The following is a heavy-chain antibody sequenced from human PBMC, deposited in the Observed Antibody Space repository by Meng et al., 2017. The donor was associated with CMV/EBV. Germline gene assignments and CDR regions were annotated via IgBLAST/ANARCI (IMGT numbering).Heavy chain of an antibody. J-gene: IGHJ5*02. D-gene: IGHD1-26*01. Sequence: ESLKISCTVSGGSVSSGSYYWSWIRQPPGQGLEWIGDIYYSGSTNYNPSLKSRVTISVDTSKNQFSLKLSSVTAADTAVYYCAGVRFLVGAAGSSFDHWGQGTLVTVSS. CDR2: IYYSGST. V-gene: IGHV4-61*01. CDR3: AGVRFLVGAAGSSFDH. CDR1: GGSVSSGSYY.